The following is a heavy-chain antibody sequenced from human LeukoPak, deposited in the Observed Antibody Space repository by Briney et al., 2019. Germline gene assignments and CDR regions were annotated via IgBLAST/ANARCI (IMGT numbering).Heavy chain of an antibody. D-gene: IGHD7-27*01. J-gene: IGHJ4*02. CDR2: INHSGGT. CDR1: GGSFSGYY. CDR3: ARGLGYYFDY. V-gene: IGHV4-34*01. Sequence: PSETLSLTCAVYGGSFSGYYWSWIRQPPGKGLEWIGEINHSGGTNYNPSLKSRVTISVDTSKNQFSLKLSSVTAADTAVYYCARGLGYYFDYWGQGTLVTVSS.